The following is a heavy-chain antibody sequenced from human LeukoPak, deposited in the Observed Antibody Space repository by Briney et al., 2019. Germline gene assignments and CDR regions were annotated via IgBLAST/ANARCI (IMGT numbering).Heavy chain of an antibody. V-gene: IGHV1-46*01. Sequence: ASVKVSCKASGYTFTTYYIRWVRQAPGQGLEWMGLINPSGGSTSYAQKFQGRLTMTRDASTSTVYMELSSLRSEDTAVYYCAREKDSSGYFYFVYWGQGTLVTVSS. CDR1: GYTFTTYY. CDR3: AREKDSSGYFYFVY. J-gene: IGHJ4*02. CDR2: INPSGGST. D-gene: IGHD3-22*01.